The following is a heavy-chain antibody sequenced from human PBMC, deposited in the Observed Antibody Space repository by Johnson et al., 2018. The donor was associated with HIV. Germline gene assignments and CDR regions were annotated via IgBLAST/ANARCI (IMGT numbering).Heavy chain of an antibody. D-gene: IGHD3-10*01. V-gene: IGHV3-64*01. J-gene: IGHJ3*02. CDR3: ARNRGDSPPDAFDI. CDR1: GFTFSSYA. CDR2: ISSNGGST. Sequence: MQLVESGGGLVQPGKSPRLSCAASGFTFSSYAMHWVRQAPGKGLEYVSAISSNGGSTYYANSVKGRFTISRDNSKNTLYLQMGSLRAEDMAVYCCARNRGDSPPDAFDIWGQGTMVTVSS.